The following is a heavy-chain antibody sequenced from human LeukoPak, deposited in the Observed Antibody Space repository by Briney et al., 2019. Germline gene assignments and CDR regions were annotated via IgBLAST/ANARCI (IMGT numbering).Heavy chain of an antibody. CDR3: ARAQGRLVPPAY. CDR1: GGSFSGYY. Sequence: SETLSLTRAVYGGSFSGYYWSWIRQPPGKGLEWIGEINHSGSPIYNPSLKSRVTISADTSKKQLSLRLTSVTAADTAVYYCARAQGRLVPPAYWGQGTLVAVSS. V-gene: IGHV4-34*01. J-gene: IGHJ4*02. CDR2: INHSGSP. D-gene: IGHD6-19*01.